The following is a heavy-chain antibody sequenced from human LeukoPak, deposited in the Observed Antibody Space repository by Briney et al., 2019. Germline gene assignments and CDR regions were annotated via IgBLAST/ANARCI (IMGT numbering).Heavy chain of an antibody. D-gene: IGHD3-16*01. CDR1: GFTFSSHW. J-gene: IGHJ4*02. CDR3: ARDATPDGIIFDY. V-gene: IGHV3-7*05. CDR2: INQDGSEK. Sequence: GGSLRLSCAASGFTFSSHWMNWVRQAPGEGLEWVANINQDGSEKYYVDSVKGRFTISRDNAKNSLYLQMNSLRAEDTAVYYCARDATPDGIIFDYWGQGTLVTVSS.